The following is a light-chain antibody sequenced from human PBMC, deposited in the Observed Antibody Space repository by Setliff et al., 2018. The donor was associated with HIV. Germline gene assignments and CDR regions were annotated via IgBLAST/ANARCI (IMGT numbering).Light chain of an antibody. CDR2: DGS. Sequence: SVLTQPPSASGSPGQSVTISCTGTASDIGYYTYVSWYQQYPGKAPTFVIYDGSRRPSDIPSRFSGSRSGNTASLTVSGLQPEDEADYYCSSYAGNNNYVFGTGTKVTVL. CDR3: SSYAGNNNYV. V-gene: IGLV2-8*01. J-gene: IGLJ1*01. CDR1: ASDIGYYTY.